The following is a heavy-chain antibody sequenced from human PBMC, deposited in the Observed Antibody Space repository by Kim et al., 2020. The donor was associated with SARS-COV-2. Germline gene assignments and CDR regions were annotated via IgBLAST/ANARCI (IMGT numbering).Heavy chain of an antibody. D-gene: IGHD6-13*01. V-gene: IGHV1-18*01. CDR3: AREDSSSWPGYYYYYHGMDV. CDR2: ISAYNGKT. CDR1: GYTFTSYG. J-gene: IGHJ6*02. Sequence: ASVKVSCKASGYTFTSYGISWVRQAPGQGLEWMGGISAYNGKTNYAQKLQGRVTMTTDTSTSTAYMELRSLRSDDTAVYYCAREDSSSWPGYYYYYHGMDVWGQGTPVTVSS.